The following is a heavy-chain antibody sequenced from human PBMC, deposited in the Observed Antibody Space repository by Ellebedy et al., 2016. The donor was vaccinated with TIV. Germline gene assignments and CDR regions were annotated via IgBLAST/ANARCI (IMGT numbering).Heavy chain of an antibody. V-gene: IGHV3-30*04. J-gene: IGHJ4*02. D-gene: IGHD1-26*01. CDR3: ARAPSGSPDY. CDR1: GFTFSSYA. Sequence: GESLKISCAASGFTFSSYAMHWVRQAPGKGLEWVAVISYDGSNKYYADSVKGRFTISRDNSKNTLYLQMNSLRAEDTAVYYCARAPSGSPDYWGQGTLVTVSS. CDR2: ISYDGSNK.